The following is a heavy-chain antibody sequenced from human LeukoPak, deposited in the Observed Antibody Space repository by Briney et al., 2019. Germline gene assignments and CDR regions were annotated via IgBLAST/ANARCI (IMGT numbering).Heavy chain of an antibody. J-gene: IGHJ4*02. CDR1: GYTFTSYD. CDR3: AGDASAYYSRWFDY. D-gene: IGHD3-22*01. V-gene: IGHV1-18*01. Sequence: ASVKVSCKASGYTFTSYDINWVRQAPGQGLEWMGWISAYNGNTNYAQKFQGRVTMTTDTSTSTAYMELRSLRSDDTAVYYCAGDASAYYSRWFDYWGQGTLVTVSS. CDR2: ISAYNGNT.